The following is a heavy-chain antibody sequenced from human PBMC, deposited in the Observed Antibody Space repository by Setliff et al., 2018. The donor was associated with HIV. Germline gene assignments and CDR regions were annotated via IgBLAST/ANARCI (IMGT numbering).Heavy chain of an antibody. V-gene: IGHV1-69*13. Sequence: ASVKVSCKTTGGTFNIFSITWVRQAPGQGLEWMGGIIPVFGPPNYAKKFQFRLTITADESTNTAYMELRGLTPDDTAVYYCARGHHFYWYFDLWGPGTLVTVSS. CDR1: GGTFNIFS. CDR3: ARGHHFYWYFDL. J-gene: IGHJ2*01. CDR2: IIPVFGPP.